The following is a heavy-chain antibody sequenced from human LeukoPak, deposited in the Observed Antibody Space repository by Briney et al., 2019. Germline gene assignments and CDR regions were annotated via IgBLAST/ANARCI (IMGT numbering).Heavy chain of an antibody. Sequence: SETLSLTCAVSGGSISSGGYSWSWIRQPPGKGLEWIGYIYHSGSTYYNPSLKSRVTISVDRSKNQFSLKLSSVTAADMAVYYCARGDYYDSSGLFDYWGQGTLVTVSS. V-gene: IGHV4-30-2*01. J-gene: IGHJ4*02. CDR2: IYHSGST. D-gene: IGHD3-22*01. CDR3: ARGDYYDSSGLFDY. CDR1: GGSISSGGYS.